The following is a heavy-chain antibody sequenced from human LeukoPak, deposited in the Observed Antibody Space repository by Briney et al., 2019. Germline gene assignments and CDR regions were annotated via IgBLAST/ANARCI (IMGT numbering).Heavy chain of an antibody. Sequence: SETLSLTCAVYGGSFSGYYWSWIRQPPARGREWIGEINHSGRTNYNPSLKSRVTISVDTSKNQFSLKLSSVTAADTAVYYCARGRGRYCSSTSCRNSFDPWGQGTRVTVSS. D-gene: IGHD2-2*01. J-gene: IGHJ5*02. V-gene: IGHV4-34*01. CDR2: INHSGRT. CDR3: ARGRGRYCSSTSCRNSFDP. CDR1: GGSFSGYY.